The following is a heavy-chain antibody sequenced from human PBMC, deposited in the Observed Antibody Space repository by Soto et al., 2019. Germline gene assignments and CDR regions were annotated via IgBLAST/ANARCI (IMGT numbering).Heavy chain of an antibody. Sequence: GGSLRLSCAASGFTFSSNYMNWVRQAPGKGLEWVSSISSSSSYIYYADSVKGRFTISRDNSKNTLYLQMNSLRAEDTAVYYCAKSITARPFDYWGQGALVTVSS. J-gene: IGHJ4*02. CDR3: AKSITARPFDY. V-gene: IGHV3-21*04. D-gene: IGHD6-6*01. CDR1: GFTFSSNY. CDR2: ISSSSSYI.